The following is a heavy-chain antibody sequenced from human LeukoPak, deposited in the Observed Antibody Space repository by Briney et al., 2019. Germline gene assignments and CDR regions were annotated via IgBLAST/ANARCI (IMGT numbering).Heavy chain of an antibody. J-gene: IGHJ6*03. CDR2: VHTTTTIAAGTT. CDR3: ASDFPLYYYYMDV. CDR1: GFTFSTYA. V-gene: IGHV3-21*04. Sequence: GGSLRLSCAASGFTFSTYAVHWVRQAPGKGLEWVASVHTTTTIAAGTTFYADSVKGRFTISGDSFKNTVYLQMNTLRVEDTAVYYCASDFPLYYYYMDVWGKGTTVTVSS.